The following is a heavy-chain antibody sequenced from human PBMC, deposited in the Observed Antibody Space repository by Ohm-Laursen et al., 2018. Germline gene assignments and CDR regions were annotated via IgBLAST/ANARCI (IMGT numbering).Heavy chain of an antibody. D-gene: IGHD5-18*01. CDR2: MNPNSGNT. Sequence: ASVKVSCKASGYTFTSYDINWVRQATGQGLEWMGWMNPNSGNTGYAQKFQGRVTMTRNTSISTAYMELSSLRSEDTAVYYCAREERGYSYGQHPDFDYWGQGTLVTVSS. V-gene: IGHV1-8*01. J-gene: IGHJ4*02. CDR1: GYTFTSYD. CDR3: AREERGYSYGQHPDFDY.